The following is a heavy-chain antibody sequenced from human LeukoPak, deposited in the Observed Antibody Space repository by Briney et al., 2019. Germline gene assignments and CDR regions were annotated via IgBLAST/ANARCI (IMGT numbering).Heavy chain of an antibody. CDR2: INPSGGST. CDR3: ARGLRGGYYDSSGYEPFDY. CDR1: GYTFTSYY. J-gene: IGHJ4*02. V-gene: IGHV1-46*01. D-gene: IGHD3-22*01. Sequence: GASVKVSCKASGYTFTSYYMHWVRQAPGQGLEWMGIINPSGGSTSYAQKFQGRVTMTRDMSTSTVYMELSSLRSEDTAVYYCARGLRGGYYDSSGYEPFDYWGQGTLVTVSS.